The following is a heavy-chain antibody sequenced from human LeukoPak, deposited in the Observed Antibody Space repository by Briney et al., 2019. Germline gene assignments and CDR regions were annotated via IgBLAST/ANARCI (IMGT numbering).Heavy chain of an antibody. J-gene: IGHJ4*02. CDR3: ARERPLDTVVSQDF. Sequence: SETLSLTCTVSGASISSGGYFWSWLRQPPGKGLEWIGYIYHTGSTYYNPSLESRVTMSVDKSKNQFSLSLASVTVADTAVYYCARERPLDTVVSQDFWGQGTLVIVSS. V-gene: IGHV4-30-2*01. CDR1: GASISSGGYF. D-gene: IGHD4-23*01. CDR2: IYHTGST.